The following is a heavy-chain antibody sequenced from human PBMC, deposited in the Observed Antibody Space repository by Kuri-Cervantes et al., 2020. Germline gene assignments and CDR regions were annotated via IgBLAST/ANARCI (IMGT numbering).Heavy chain of an antibody. D-gene: IGHD5-18*01. CDR3: ARGGYGYFDY. CDR2: IYHSGST. V-gene: IGHV4-34*01. Sequence: SQTLSLTCAVYGGSFSGYYWSWIRQPPGKGLEWIGSIYHSGSTSYNPSLKSRVTISVDTSKNQFSLKLSSVTAADTAVYYCARGGYGYFDYWGQGTLVTVSS. CDR1: GGSFSGYY. J-gene: IGHJ4*02.